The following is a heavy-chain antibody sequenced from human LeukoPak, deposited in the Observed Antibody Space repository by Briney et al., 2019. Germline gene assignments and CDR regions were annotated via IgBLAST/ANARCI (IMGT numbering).Heavy chain of an antibody. Sequence: SETLSLTCTVSGGSINSSSHYWGWIRQPPGKGLEWIGSIYYSGTTHYNPSLRSRVTISVDTSKNQFSLKLSSVTAADTAVYYCAREEVYYGDFKIAYYFDYWGQGTLVTVSS. V-gene: IGHV4-39*02. CDR2: IYYSGTT. D-gene: IGHD4-17*01. CDR1: GGSINSSSHY. CDR3: AREEVYYGDFKIAYYFDY. J-gene: IGHJ4*02.